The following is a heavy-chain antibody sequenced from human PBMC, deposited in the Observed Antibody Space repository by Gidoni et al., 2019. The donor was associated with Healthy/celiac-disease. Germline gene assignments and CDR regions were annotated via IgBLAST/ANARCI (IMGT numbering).Heavy chain of an antibody. J-gene: IGHJ4*02. CDR1: GGTFSSYA. Sequence: QVQLVQSGAEVKKPGSSVKVSCKASGGTFSSYAISWVRQAPGQGLEWMGGIIPIFGTANYAQKFQGRVTITADESTSTAYMELSSLRSEDTAVYYCARSPTFVVVVAASGSYFDYWGQGTLVTVSS. V-gene: IGHV1-69*01. D-gene: IGHD2-15*01. CDR3: ARSPTFVVVVAASGSYFDY. CDR2: IIPIFGTA.